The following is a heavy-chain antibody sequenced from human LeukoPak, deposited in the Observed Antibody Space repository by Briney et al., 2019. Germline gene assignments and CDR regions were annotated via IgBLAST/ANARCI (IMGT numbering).Heavy chain of an antibody. V-gene: IGHV3-30*04. CDR1: GFTFNNYA. Sequence: GGSLRLSCAASGFTFNNYAMHWVRQAPGKGLEWVAVISYDGSNKYYADSVKGRFTISRDNSKNTLYLQMNSLRAEDTAVYYCARKLEYSGSYFDYWGQGTLVTVSS. J-gene: IGHJ4*02. CDR3: ARKLEYSGSYFDY. D-gene: IGHD1-26*01. CDR2: ISYDGSNK.